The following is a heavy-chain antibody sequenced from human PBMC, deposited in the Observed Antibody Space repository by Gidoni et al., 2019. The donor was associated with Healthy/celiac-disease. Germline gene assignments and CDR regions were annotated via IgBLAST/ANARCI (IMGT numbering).Heavy chain of an antibody. V-gene: IGHV4-39*01. Sequence: QLQLQESGPGLVKPSETLSPTCTVSGGSFSSSSYYWGWIRQPPGKGLEWIGSIYYSGSTYYNPSLKSRVTISVDTSKNQFSLKLSSVTAADTAVYYCASLEGVSRFLDYWGQGTLVTVSS. CDR1: GGSFSSSSYY. J-gene: IGHJ4*02. CDR2: IYYSGST. D-gene: IGHD2-21*01. CDR3: ASLEGVSRFLDY.